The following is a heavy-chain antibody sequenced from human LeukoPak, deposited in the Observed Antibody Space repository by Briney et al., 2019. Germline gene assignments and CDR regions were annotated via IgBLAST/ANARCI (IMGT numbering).Heavy chain of an antibody. V-gene: IGHV3-7*01. CDR2: INQDGSGK. J-gene: IGHJ1*01. CDR3: AEGTTG. CDR1: GFTFSRHW. D-gene: IGHD1-1*01. Sequence: GGSLRLSCATSGFTFSRHWMSWVRQAPGKGLEGVANINQDGSGKYYVDSVKGRLTISRDNAKNSLYLQMNSLRSEDTAIYYCAEGTTGWGQASHVTVSS.